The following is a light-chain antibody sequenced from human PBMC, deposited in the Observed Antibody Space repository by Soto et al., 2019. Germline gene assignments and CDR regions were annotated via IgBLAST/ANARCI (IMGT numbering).Light chain of an antibody. CDR1: QRVSSSY. CDR3: HFYGSAPPFT. V-gene: IGKV3-20*01. CDR2: GAS. Sequence: EIVLTQSPGTLSLSPGERATLSCRASQRVSSSYLAWYQQKPGQAPRLLIYGASSRATGIPDRFSGSGSGTDFTLTISRLEPEDFAVYFCHFYGSAPPFTFRQWTKVHI. J-gene: IGKJ2*01.